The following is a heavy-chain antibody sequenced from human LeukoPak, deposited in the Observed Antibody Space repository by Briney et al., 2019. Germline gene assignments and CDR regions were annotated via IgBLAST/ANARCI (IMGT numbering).Heavy chain of an antibody. V-gene: IGHV3-23*01. CDR3: AKDDGSGWYSCDY. J-gene: IGHJ4*02. D-gene: IGHD6-19*01. Sequence: GGSLRLSCAASGFTLSSYAMSWVRQAPGKGLEWVSAISGSGGSTYYADSVKGRFTISRDNSKNTLYLQMNSLRAEDTAVYYCAKDDGSGWYSCDYWGQGTLVTVSS. CDR1: GFTLSSYA. CDR2: ISGSGGST.